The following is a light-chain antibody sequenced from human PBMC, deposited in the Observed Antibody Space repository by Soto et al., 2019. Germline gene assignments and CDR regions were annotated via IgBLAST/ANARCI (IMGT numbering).Light chain of an antibody. J-gene: IGKJ5*01. CDR3: QNYNSAPIT. CDR1: QGIRNY. V-gene: IGKV1-27*01. Sequence: IQRTNSPSSLSATVLYRVTITFLSMQGIRNYLSLYQQKPGQVPKLLIYVASTLQSGVPSRFSGRGSGTDFSLSISSLQPEDVATYYCQNYNSAPITFGQGTRLEIK. CDR2: VAS.